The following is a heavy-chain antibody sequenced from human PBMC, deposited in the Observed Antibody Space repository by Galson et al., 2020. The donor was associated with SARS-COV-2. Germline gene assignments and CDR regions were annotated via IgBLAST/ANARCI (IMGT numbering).Heavy chain of an antibody. Sequence: ESGPTLVKPTQTLTLTCTLSGFSLSTSGMCVSWIRQPPGKALEWLARIDWDDDKYYSTSLKTRLTISKDTSKNQVVLTMTNMDPVDTATYYCERIKPGMAALREGYYFDYWGQGTLVTVSS. D-gene: IGHD6-13*01. J-gene: IGHJ4*02. V-gene: IGHV2-70*11. CDR2: IDWDDDK. CDR3: ERIKPGMAALREGYYFDY. CDR1: GFSLSTSGMC.